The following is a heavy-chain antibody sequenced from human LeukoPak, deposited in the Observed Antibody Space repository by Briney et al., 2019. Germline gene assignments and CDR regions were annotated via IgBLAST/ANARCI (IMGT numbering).Heavy chain of an antibody. CDR3: ARSPDILTGENFDY. CDR2: INPNSGVT. V-gene: IGHV1-2*02. CDR1: GYTFTDDY. D-gene: IGHD3-9*01. Sequence: ASVKVSCKASGYTFTDDYVHWVRQAPGHGLECMGWINPNSGVTNYAQKFQGRVTMTRDMSISTAYMELSRLRSDDTAVYYCARSPDILTGENFDYWGQGTLVTVSS. J-gene: IGHJ4*02.